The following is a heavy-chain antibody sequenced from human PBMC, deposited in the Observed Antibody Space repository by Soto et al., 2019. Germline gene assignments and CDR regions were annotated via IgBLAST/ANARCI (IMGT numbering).Heavy chain of an antibody. CDR2: IWYDGSNK. V-gene: IGHV3-30*02. CDR1: GFTFSSYG. Sequence: PGGSLRLSCAASGFTFSSYGMHWVRQAPGKGLEWVAVIWYDGSNKYYADSVKGRFTISRDNSKNTLYLQMNSLRAEDTAVYYCAKGATHYYGMDVWGQGTTVTVSS. J-gene: IGHJ6*02. D-gene: IGHD1-26*01. CDR3: AKGATHYYGMDV.